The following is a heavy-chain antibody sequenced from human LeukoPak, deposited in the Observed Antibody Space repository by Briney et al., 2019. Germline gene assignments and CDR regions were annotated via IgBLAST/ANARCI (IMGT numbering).Heavy chain of an antibody. CDR1: GFTVSSNY. Sequence: GGSLRLSCAASGFTVSSNYMSWVRQALGKGLEWVSSISSSSSYIYYADSVKGRFTISRDNAKNSLYLQMNSLRAEDTAVYYCARVECGGSCLSDYWGQGTLVTVSS. V-gene: IGHV3-21*01. D-gene: IGHD2-15*01. J-gene: IGHJ4*02. CDR2: ISSSSSYI. CDR3: ARVECGGSCLSDY.